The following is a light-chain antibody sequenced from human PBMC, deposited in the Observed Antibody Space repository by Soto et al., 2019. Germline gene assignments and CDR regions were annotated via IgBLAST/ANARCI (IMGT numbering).Light chain of an antibody. CDR2: DVS. CDR1: SSDVGGYNY. CDR3: SSYTTSSTVV. V-gene: IGLV2-14*01. Sequence: QSALTQPASVSGSPGQSITISCTGTSSDVGGYNYVSWYQQHPGKAPKLMIYDVSNRPSGVSNRFSGSKSGNTASLTISGLQAEDEAEYYCSSYTTSSTVVFGEGTKLTVL. J-gene: IGLJ2*01.